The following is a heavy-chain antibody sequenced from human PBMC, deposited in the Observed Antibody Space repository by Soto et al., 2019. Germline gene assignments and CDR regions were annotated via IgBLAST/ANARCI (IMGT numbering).Heavy chain of an antibody. J-gene: IGHJ4*02. CDR3: ARDVSYGYLPVY. D-gene: IGHD5-18*01. CDR2: ISSSSSYI. CDR1: GFTVDNG. Sequence: PGGSLRLSCAASGFTVDNGMTWVRQAPGKGLEWVSSISSSSSYIYYADSVKGRFTISRDNAKNSLYLQMNSLRAEDTAVYYCARDVSYGYLPVYWGQGTLVTVSS. V-gene: IGHV3-21*01.